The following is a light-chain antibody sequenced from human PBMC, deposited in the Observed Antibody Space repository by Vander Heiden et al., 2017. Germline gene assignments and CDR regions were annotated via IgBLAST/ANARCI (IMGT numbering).Light chain of an antibody. V-gene: IGKV4-1*01. CDR1: QSVLYSSNNKNY. J-gene: IGKJ1*01. Sequence: DIVMTQSPDSLAVSLGERATINCKSSQSVLYSSNNKNYLAWYQQKPGQPPKLLIYWASTRESGVPDRFSGSGYGKDFTLTISSLQAEDVAVYYCQQYDSNPPWTFGQGTKVEIK. CDR3: QQYDSNPPWT. CDR2: WAS.